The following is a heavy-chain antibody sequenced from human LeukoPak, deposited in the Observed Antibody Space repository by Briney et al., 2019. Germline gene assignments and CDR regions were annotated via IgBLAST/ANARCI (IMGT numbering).Heavy chain of an antibody. CDR1: GYSISSGYY. D-gene: IGHD6-19*01. Sequence: ESSETLSLTCAVSGYSISSGYYWGWIRQPSGKGLEWIGNIYHSGSTYYNPSRKSRVTISVDPSKNQFSLKVSSVTAEDTAVYYCAREIIEVPGTFDYWGRGTLVTVSS. CDR3: AREIIEVPGTFDY. CDR2: IYHSGST. J-gene: IGHJ4*02. V-gene: IGHV4-38-2*02.